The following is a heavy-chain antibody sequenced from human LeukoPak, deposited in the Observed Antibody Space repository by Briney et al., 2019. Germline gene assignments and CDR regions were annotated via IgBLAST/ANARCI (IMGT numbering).Heavy chain of an antibody. V-gene: IGHV3-30-3*01. CDR1: GYTFTVYY. D-gene: IGHD3-22*01. J-gene: IGHJ4*02. Sequence: SCKAFGYTFTVYYIHWVRQAPGKGLEWVAVISYDGSNKYYADSVKGRFTISRDNSKNTLYLQMNSLRAEDTAVYYCARDLSGYYRVDYWGQGTLVTVSS. CDR3: ARDLSGYYRVDY. CDR2: ISYDGSNK.